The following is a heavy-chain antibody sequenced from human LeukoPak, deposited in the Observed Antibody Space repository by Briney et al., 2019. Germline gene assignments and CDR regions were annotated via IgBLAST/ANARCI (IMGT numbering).Heavy chain of an antibody. D-gene: IGHD2-2*01. CDR3: ARRLTTSQDLDY. CDR2: INPNSGDT. CDR1: GYTFTGHC. Sequence: ASVKVSCKASGYTFTGHCIYWVRQAPGQGLEWMGWINPNSGDTNYAQKFQGRVTMTRDTSISTAYMDLNRLTSDDTAVYYCARRLTTSQDLDYWGQGTLVTVSS. J-gene: IGHJ4*02. V-gene: IGHV1-2*02.